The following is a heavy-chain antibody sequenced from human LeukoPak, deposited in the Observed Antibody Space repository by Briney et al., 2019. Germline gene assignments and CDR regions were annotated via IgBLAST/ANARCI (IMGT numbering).Heavy chain of an antibody. D-gene: IGHD4-23*01. CDR2: FGDNGDST. CDR1: GFTFTSYA. V-gene: IGHV3-23*01. CDR3: AKYDYGGNPNEYYFDY. Sequence: QSGGSLRLSCAASGFTFTSYAMSGVRKAPGKGLEGVSPFGDNGDSTYYADSVRGRFTISRDNSKNTLDLQMNSLRAQDTAVYYCAKYDYGGNPNEYYFDYWGQGTLVTVSS. J-gene: IGHJ4*02.